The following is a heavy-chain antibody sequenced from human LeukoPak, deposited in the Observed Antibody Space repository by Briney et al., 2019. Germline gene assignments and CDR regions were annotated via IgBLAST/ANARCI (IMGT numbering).Heavy chain of an antibody. CDR1: GGSISSGGYY. CDR2: SYYSGST. Sequence: SSQTLSLTCTVSGGSISSGGYYWSWSRQHPGKVLDWNGYSYYSGSTYYNPSLKSRVTISVYTSNNQFSLKLSSVPAADTAVSYCASGYSSSWYSKPGGFDYWGQGTLVTVSS. D-gene: IGHD6-13*01. J-gene: IGHJ4*02. V-gene: IGHV4-31*03. CDR3: ASGYSSSWYSKPGGFDY.